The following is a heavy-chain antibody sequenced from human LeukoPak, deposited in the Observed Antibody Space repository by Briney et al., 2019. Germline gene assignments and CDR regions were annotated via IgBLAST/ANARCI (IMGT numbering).Heavy chain of an antibody. J-gene: IGHJ5*02. Sequence: SQTLSLTWTVSGGSISSYYGSWIRQPPGKGLGWIGYIYYSWITNYNPSLKSRVTIPVDTSKDQFSLKLSSVTAADTAVYYCARSYGSGSYYSNWFDPWGQGTLVTVSS. CDR1: GGSISSYY. CDR2: IYYSWIT. V-gene: IGHV4-59*01. CDR3: ARSYGSGSYYSNWFDP. D-gene: IGHD3-10*01.